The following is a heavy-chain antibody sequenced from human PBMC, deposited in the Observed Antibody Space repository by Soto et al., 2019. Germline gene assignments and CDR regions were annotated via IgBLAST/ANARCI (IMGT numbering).Heavy chain of an antibody. CDR1: GFTFSNAW. Sequence: GGSLRLSCAASGFTFSNAWMSWVRQAPGKGLEWVGRIKSKTDGGTTDYAAPVKGRFTISRDDSKNTLYLQMNSLKTEDTAVYYCTTSPGVVVPAARNGMDVWGQGTTVTVSS. CDR3: TTSPGVVVPAARNGMDV. V-gene: IGHV3-15*01. CDR2: IKSKTDGGTT. J-gene: IGHJ6*02. D-gene: IGHD2-2*01.